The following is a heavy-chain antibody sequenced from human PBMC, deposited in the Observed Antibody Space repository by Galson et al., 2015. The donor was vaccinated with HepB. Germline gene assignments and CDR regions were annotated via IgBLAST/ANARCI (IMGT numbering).Heavy chain of an antibody. CDR2: ISSSGSTI. D-gene: IGHD3-22*01. J-gene: IGHJ3*01. CDR3: AAPYYYDSSGHRNAFDF. CDR1: GFTFSDYY. V-gene: IGHV3-11*01. Sequence: SLRLSCAASGFTFSDYYMSWIRQAPGKGLEWVSYISSSGSTIYYADSVKGRFTISRDNAKKLLYLQMNSLRAEDTAVYYCAAPYYYDSSGHRNAFDFWGQGTMVTVSS.